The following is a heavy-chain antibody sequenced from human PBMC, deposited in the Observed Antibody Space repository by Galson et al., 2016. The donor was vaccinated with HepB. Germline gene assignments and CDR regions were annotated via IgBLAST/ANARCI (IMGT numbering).Heavy chain of an antibody. CDR2: FSSRRNF. J-gene: IGHJ4*01. Sequence: TLSLTCAVSGASISGHYWSWIRQPPGRGLEWIGCFSSRRNFNYNPSLESRLNISGDTSKNQVSLRLSSVTAADTAVYYCAKSGSEGSTWGHGILVTVAS. CDR3: AKSGSEGST. D-gene: IGHD3-10*01. V-gene: IGHV4-59*11. CDR1: GASISGHY.